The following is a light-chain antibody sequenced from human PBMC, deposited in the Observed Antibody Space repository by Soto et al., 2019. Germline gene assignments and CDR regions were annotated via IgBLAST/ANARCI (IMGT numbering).Light chain of an antibody. CDR2: GSS. CDR3: QQYGHSPLLYT. J-gene: IGKJ2*01. CDR1: QSVNSNF. V-gene: IGKV3-20*01. Sequence: EIVLTQSPGTLSLSPGERATLSCRTSQSVNSNFLAWYQQKPGQAPRLLVYGSSTRAAGVPDRFSGSGSGTDFTLTINRLEPEDFAVYYCQQYGHSPLLYTFGQGTKLGVK.